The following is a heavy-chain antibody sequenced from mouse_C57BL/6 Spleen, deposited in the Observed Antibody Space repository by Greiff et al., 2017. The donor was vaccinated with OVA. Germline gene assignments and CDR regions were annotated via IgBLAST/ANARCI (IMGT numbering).Heavy chain of an antibody. CDR1: GFTFSSYA. V-gene: IGHV5-9-1*02. J-gene: IGHJ4*01. Sequence: EVQLVESGEGLVKPGGSLKLSCAASGFTFSSYAMSWVRQTPEKRLEWVAYISSGGDYIYYADTVKGRFTISRDNARNTLYLQMSSLKSEDTAMYYCTRWIYYDYDDYAMDYWGQGTSVTVSS. CDR3: TRWIYYDYDDYAMDY. D-gene: IGHD2-4*01. CDR2: ISSGGDYI.